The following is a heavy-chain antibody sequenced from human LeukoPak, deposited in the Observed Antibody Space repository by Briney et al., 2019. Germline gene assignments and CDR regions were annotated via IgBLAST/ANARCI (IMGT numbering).Heavy chain of an antibody. CDR3: ARESRWGYCSGGSCYHDFDY. J-gene: IGHJ4*02. Sequence: SETLSLTCAVYGGSFSGYYWSWIRQPPGKGLEWIGEINHSGSTNYNPSLKSRVTISVDTSKNQFSLKLSSVTAADTAVYYCARESRWGYCSGGSCYHDFDYWGQGTLVTVSS. CDR1: GGSFSGYY. V-gene: IGHV4-34*01. D-gene: IGHD2-15*01. CDR2: INHSGST.